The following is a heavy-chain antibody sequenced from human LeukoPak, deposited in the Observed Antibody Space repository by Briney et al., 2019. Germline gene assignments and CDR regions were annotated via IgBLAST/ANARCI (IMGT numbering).Heavy chain of an antibody. CDR1: GLTFSSYS. CDR2: ISSDSGTI. Sequence: GGSLRLSCGASGLTFSSYSMNWVRQAPGKGLEWVSYISSDSGTIYQADSVKGRFTISRDNAKNSLCLQMNSLRAEDTAVYHCARAAQPGFDPWGQGTLVIVSS. V-gene: IGHV3-48*01. CDR3: ARAAQPGFDP. D-gene: IGHD1-14*01. J-gene: IGHJ5*02.